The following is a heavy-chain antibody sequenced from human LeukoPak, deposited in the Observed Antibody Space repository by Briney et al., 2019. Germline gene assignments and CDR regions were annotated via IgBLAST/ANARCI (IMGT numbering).Heavy chain of an antibody. D-gene: IGHD3-3*01. CDR3: ARESITIFGALDY. J-gene: IGHJ4*02. V-gene: IGHV4-31*03. CDR2: IYYSGST. Sequence: SQTLSLTCTVSGGSISSGGYYWSWIRQHPGKGLEWVGYIYYSGSTYYNPSLESRVTISVDTSKNQFSLKLSSVTAADTAVYYCARESITIFGALDYWGQGTLVTVSS. CDR1: GGSISSGGYY.